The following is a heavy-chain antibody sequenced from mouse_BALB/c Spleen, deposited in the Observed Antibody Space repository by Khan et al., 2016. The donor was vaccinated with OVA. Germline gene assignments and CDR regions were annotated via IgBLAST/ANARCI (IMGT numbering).Heavy chain of an antibody. D-gene: IGHD1-1*01. V-gene: IGHV1-7*01. CDR2: INPATDYT. Sequence: QVQLKQSGAELAKPGASVKMSCKASGYIFTSYWMHWVKQRPGQGLEWIGYINPATDYTEYNQKFKNKATLTADKSSSTAYMQLSSLTSEDSAVYYCVNHGSSSDWFTYWGQGTPVTVSA. J-gene: IGHJ3*01. CDR1: GYIFTSYW. CDR3: VNHGSSSDWFTY.